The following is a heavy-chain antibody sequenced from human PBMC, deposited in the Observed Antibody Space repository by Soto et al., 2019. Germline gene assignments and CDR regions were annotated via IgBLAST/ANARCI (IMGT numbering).Heavy chain of an antibody. J-gene: IGHJ5*02. CDR1: GYTFTSYG. D-gene: IGHD2-2*01. CDR3: ARGKGVEVVPAVIFWFDS. V-gene: IGHV1-18*01. CDR2: ISAYNGNT. Sequence: SVNVSCKASGYTFTSYGIRWVRQAPGQGLEWMGWISAYNGNTNYAQKLQGRVTMTTDTSTSTAYMELRSLRSDDTAVYYCARGKGVEVVPAVIFWFDSWGQGTLVTVAS.